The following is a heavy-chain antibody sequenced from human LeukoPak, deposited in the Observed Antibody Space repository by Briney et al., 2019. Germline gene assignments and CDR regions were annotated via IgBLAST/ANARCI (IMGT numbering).Heavy chain of an antibody. CDR1: GGSISSGSYY. CDR3: ARGASWKPFDP. D-gene: IGHD2-2*01. J-gene: IGHJ5*02. CDR2: INHSRNT. Sequence: TSETLSLTCTVYGGSISSGSYYWSWIRQPAGKGLEWIGEINHSRNTNYNPSLKSRVTISLDTSKNQFSLNLTSVTAADTAVYYCARGASWKPFDPWGQGTLVTVSS. V-gene: IGHV4-61*10.